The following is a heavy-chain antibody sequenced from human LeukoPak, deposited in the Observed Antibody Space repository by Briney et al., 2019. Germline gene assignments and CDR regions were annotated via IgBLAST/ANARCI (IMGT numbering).Heavy chain of an antibody. CDR2: ISVYNGNT. Sequence: ASVKVSCKASGYTFTSYGISWVRQAPGQAPGQGLEWMGWISVYNGNTNHAHKFQGRVTMTTDTSTTTAYMELRSLRSDDTAVYYCARDRGTAVFDYWGQGTLVTVSS. J-gene: IGHJ4*02. D-gene: IGHD3-10*01. CDR3: ARDRGTAVFDY. V-gene: IGHV1-18*01. CDR1: GYTFTSYG.